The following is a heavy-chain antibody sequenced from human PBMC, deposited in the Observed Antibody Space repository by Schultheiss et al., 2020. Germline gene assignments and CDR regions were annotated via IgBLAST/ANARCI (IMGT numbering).Heavy chain of an antibody. V-gene: IGHV3-23*01. D-gene: IGHD2-2*02. CDR2: ITGSGDGT. CDR3: AKDFLYISPDTYFDH. Sequence: GGSLRLSCAASGFTFGNYAMVWVRQAPGKGLERVSGITGSGDGTYYSDSVKGRFTVSRDNSKNTLYLQMNSVRAEDTALYYCAKDFLYISPDTYFDHWGQGTLVTVSS. CDR1: GFTFGNYA. J-gene: IGHJ4*02.